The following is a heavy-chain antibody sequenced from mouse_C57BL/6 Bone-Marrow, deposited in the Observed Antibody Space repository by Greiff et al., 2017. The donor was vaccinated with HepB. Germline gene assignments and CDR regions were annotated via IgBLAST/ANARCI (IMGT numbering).Heavy chain of an antibody. D-gene: IGHD1-1*01. Sequence: DVQLVESGGGLVKPGGSLKLSCAASGFTFSSYAMSWVRQTPEKRLEWVATISDGGSYTYYPDNVKGRFTISRDNAKNNLYLQMSHLKSEDTAMYYCAREGGGSSSYWYFDVWGTGTTVTVSS. CDR2: ISDGGSYT. V-gene: IGHV5-4*01. J-gene: IGHJ1*03. CDR3: AREGGGSSSYWYFDV. CDR1: GFTFSSYA.